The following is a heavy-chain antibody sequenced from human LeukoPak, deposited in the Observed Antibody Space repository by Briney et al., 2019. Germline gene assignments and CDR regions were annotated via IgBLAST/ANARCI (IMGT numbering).Heavy chain of an antibody. CDR1: GGSFSGYY. D-gene: IGHD6-19*01. CDR3: AREYSSGWYRSSRPKNYFDY. J-gene: IGHJ4*02. V-gene: IGHV4-34*01. Sequence: SETLSLTCAVYGGSFSGYYWSWIRQPPGKGLEWIGEINHRGSTNYNPSLKSRVTISVDTSKNQFSLKLSSVTAADTAVYYCAREYSSGWYRSSRPKNYFDYWGQGTLVTVSS. CDR2: INHRGST.